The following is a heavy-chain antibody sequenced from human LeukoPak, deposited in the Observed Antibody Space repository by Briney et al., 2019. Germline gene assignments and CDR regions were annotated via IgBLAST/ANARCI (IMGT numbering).Heavy chain of an antibody. D-gene: IGHD6-19*01. CDR2: IKEDGSER. CDR1: GFTFSSYS. CDR3: ASRFESSGWTSFDY. V-gene: IGHV3-7*03. J-gene: IGHJ4*02. Sequence: GGSLRLSCAASGFTFSSYSMNWVRQAPGKGLEWVASIKEDGSERQYVDSVKGRFSISRDDTKGSLFLQLNSLRAEDTAVYYCASRFESSGWTSFDYWGQGTLVTVSS.